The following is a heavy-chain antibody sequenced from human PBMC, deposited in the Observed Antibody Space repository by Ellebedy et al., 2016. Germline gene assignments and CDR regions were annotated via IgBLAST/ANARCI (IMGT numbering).Heavy chain of an antibody. CDR3: LAGVGADY. D-gene: IGHD1-26*01. CDR2: IYYSGST. V-gene: IGHV4-39*07. J-gene: IGHJ4*02. Sequence: SETLSLTCTVSGGSISSSSYYWGWIRQPPGKGLEWIGSIYYSGSTYYNPSLKSRVTISVDTSKNQFSLKLSSVTAADTAVYYCLAGVGADYWGQGTLVTVSS. CDR1: GGSISSSSYY.